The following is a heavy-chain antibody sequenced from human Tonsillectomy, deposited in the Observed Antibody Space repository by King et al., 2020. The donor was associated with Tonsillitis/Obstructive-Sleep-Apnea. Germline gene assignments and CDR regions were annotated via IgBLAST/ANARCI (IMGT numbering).Heavy chain of an antibody. CDR3: AATARAAAAGFYYYYYMDV. J-gene: IGHJ6*03. CDR1: GFTFTSSA. CDR2: IVVGSGNT. D-gene: IGHD6-13*01. Sequence: IQLVQSGPEVKKSGTSVKVSCKASGFTFTSSAMQWVRQARGQRLEWIGWIVVGSGNTNYAEKFQERVTITRDMSTSTAYMELSSLRSEDTAVYYCAATARAAAAGFYYYYYMDVWGKGTTVTVSS. V-gene: IGHV1-58*02.